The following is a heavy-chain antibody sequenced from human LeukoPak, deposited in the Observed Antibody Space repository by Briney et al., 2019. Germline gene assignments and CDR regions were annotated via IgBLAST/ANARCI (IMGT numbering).Heavy chain of an antibody. V-gene: IGHV1-69*05. CDR3: ARSGQPGWQTAMVD. D-gene: IGHD5-18*01. J-gene: IGHJ4*02. CDR2: IIPIFGTA. Sequence: PGSSVKVSCKASGGTFSSYAISWVRQAPGQGLEWMGRIIPIFGTANYAQKFQGRVTITTDESTSTAYMELSSLRSEDTAVYYCARSGQPGWQTAMVDWGQGTLVTVSS. CDR1: GGTFSSYA.